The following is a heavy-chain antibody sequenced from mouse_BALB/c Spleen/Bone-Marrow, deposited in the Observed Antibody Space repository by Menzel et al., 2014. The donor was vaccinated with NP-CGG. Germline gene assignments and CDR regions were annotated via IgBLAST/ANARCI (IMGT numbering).Heavy chain of an antibody. CDR2: IDPENGNT. CDR3: TRTYSFDY. J-gene: IGHJ2*01. CDR1: GFNIKDCY. Sequence: VQLQQSGAELVMPGALVKLSCKASGFNIKDCYMHWVKQRPEQGLEWIGWIDPENGNTIYDPKFQGKASITADTSSNTAYLQLSSLTSEDTAVYYCTRTYSFDYWGQGTTLTVSS. V-gene: IGHV14-1*02.